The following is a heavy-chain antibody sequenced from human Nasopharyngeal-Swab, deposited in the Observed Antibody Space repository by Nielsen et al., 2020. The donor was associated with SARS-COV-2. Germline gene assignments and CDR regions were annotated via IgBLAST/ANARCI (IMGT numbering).Heavy chain of an antibody. V-gene: IGHV4-34*01. Sequence: SETLSLTCAVYGGSFSGYSWSWIRQPPGKGLEWIGEINHSGCTNYNPSLKSRVTISVDTSKNQFSLKLSSVTAADTAVYYCARGGGIAARRAVYYFDLWGRGTLVTVSS. CDR1: GGSFSGYS. CDR3: ARGGGIAARRAVYYFDL. J-gene: IGHJ2*01. D-gene: IGHD6-6*01. CDR2: INHSGCT.